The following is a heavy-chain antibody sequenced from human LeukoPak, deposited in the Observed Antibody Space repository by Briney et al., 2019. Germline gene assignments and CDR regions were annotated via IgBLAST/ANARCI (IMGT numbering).Heavy chain of an antibody. J-gene: IGHJ6*02. Sequence: GGSLRLSCAASGFTFSSYWMHWVRQAPGKGLVWVSRINSDGSSTSYADSVKGRFTISRDNAKNTLYLQMNSLRAEDTAGYYCAREGVDTAMAYYYYGMDVWGQGTTVTVSS. CDR3: AREGVDTAMAYYYYGMDV. CDR1: GFTFSSYW. D-gene: IGHD5-18*01. CDR2: INSDGSST. V-gene: IGHV3-74*01.